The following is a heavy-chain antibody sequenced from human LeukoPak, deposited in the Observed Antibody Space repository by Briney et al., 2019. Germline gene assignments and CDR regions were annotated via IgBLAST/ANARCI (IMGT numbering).Heavy chain of an antibody. D-gene: IGHD2-15*01. V-gene: IGHV3-48*03. Sequence: GGSLRLSCTASGFTSSSYDMHWVRQAPGKGLEWVSYISGSGTSTYYADSVKGRITISRDNAKNSLYLQMHSLRAEDTAVYYCARGRIYFDYWGQGTLVTVSS. J-gene: IGHJ4*02. CDR1: GFTSSSYD. CDR3: ARGRIYFDY. CDR2: ISGSGTST.